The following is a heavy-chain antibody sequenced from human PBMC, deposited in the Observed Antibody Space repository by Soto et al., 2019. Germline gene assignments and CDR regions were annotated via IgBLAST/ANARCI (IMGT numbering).Heavy chain of an antibody. Sequence: QVQLVESGGGLVKPGGSLRLSCAASGFTFSDYYMSWIRQAPGKWLEWVSYIRSSGSTIYYADSVKGRFTISRDNAKTSLYLQMTSLRAEDTAVYYCARDQRGYDFWSGYVDYWGQGTLVTVSS. D-gene: IGHD3-3*01. CDR1: GFTFSDYY. V-gene: IGHV3-11*01. J-gene: IGHJ4*02. CDR3: ARDQRGYDFWSGYVDY. CDR2: IRSSGSTI.